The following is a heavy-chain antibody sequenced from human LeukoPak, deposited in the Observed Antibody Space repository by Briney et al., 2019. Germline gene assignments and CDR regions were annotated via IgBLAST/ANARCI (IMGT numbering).Heavy chain of an antibody. CDR3: ARVSGNFNEYFQF. V-gene: IGHV1-46*01. Sequence: ASVKVSCKAFGYTFTDYYIHWVRQAPGQGLEWLGMISPTSDTTSYLQKFQGRVTMTWDTSTSTVHMELSGLRPEDTAVYYCARVSGNFNEYFQFWGQGTLVTVSS. CDR2: ISPTSDTT. CDR1: GYTFTDYY. J-gene: IGHJ1*01. D-gene: IGHD2/OR15-2a*01.